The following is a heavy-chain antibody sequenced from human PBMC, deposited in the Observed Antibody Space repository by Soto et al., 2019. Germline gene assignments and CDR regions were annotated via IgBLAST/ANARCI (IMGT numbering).Heavy chain of an antibody. V-gene: IGHV4-30-4*01. Sequence: QEQLKESGPGLVRPSQTLSLSCSVSGASVTSGVYYWNWIRQTPGTGLEWLGYMHDSGTTSYNPAIKSRVTISRDTSKNQFSLKLTSVRAADTAVYFCARGGLYDLWSGLFDWGQGIRVTVSS. CDR2: MHDSGTT. D-gene: IGHD3-3*01. CDR3: ARGGLYDLWSGLFD. CDR1: GASVTSGVYY. J-gene: IGHJ4*02.